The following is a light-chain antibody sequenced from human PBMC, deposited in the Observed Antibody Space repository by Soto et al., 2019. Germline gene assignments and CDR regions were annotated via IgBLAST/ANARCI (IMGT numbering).Light chain of an antibody. CDR1: QSISTW. J-gene: IGKJ1*01. CDR3: QQYNSYPWT. V-gene: IGKV1-5*03. Sequence: DIQMTQSPSTLSASVGERVTITCRASQSISTWLAWYQQEPGKAPRLLIYQASSLESGVPSRFSGSGSGTEFTLTISSLQPDDFATYYCQQYNSYPWTFGQGTKVDIK. CDR2: QAS.